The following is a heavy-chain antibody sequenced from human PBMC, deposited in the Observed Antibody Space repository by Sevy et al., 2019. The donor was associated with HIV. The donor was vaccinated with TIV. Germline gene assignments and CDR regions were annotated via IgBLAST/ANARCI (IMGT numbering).Heavy chain of an antibody. CDR1: GGTFSSYA. Sequence: ASVKVSCKASGGTFSSYAISWVRQAPGQGLEWMGGIIPIFGTANYAQKFQGRVTITADESTSTAYMELSSLRSEDTAVYYCARDLPRSDYYYGMDVWGQGTTVTVSS. J-gene: IGHJ6*02. CDR3: ARDLPRSDYYYGMDV. CDR2: IIPIFGTA. V-gene: IGHV1-69*13.